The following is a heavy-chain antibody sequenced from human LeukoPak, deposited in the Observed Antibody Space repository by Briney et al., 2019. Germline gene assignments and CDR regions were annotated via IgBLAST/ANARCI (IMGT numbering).Heavy chain of an antibody. D-gene: IGHD3-16*02. CDR2: IYSGGST. Sequence: GGSLRLSCAASGFTVSSNYMSWVRQAPGKGLEWVSVIYSGGSTYYADSVKGRLTISRDNSKNTLYLQMNSLRAEDTAVYYCARHYDYVWGSYRHFDYWGQGTLVTVSS. J-gene: IGHJ4*02. CDR3: ARHYDYVWGSYRHFDY. CDR1: GFTVSSNY. V-gene: IGHV3-53*01.